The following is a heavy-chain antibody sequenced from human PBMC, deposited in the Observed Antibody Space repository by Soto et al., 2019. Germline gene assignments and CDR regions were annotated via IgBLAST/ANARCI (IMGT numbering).Heavy chain of an antibody. J-gene: IGHJ6*02. D-gene: IGHD5-12*01. CDR2: IYHSGST. CDR3: ARRRGFPYYYGMDV. CDR1: GGSISSGGYS. V-gene: IGHV4-30-2*01. Sequence: QLQLQESGSGLVKPSQTLSLTCAVSGGSISSGGYSWSWIRQPPGKGLEWIGYIYHSGSTYYNPSLKSRVTISVDRSKNQFSLKLSSLTAADTAVYYCARRRGFPYYYGMDVWGQGTTVTVSS.